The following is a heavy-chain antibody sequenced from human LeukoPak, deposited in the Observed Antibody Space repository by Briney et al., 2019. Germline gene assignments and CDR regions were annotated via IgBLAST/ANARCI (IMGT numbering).Heavy chain of an antibody. D-gene: IGHD6-19*01. CDR2: IYYSGST. Sequence: KSSETLSLTCTVSGGSISSYYWSWIRQPPGKGLEWIGYIYYSGSTKYNPSLKSRVTISVDTSKNQFSLKLSSVTAADTAVYYCARVAGLNSSGWYRANWFDPWGQGTLVTVSS. CDR3: ARVAGLNSSGWYRANWFDP. CDR1: GGSISSYY. V-gene: IGHV4-59*01. J-gene: IGHJ5*02.